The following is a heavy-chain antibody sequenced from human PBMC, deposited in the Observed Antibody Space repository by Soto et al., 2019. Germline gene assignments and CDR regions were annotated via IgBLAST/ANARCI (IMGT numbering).Heavy chain of an antibody. D-gene: IGHD5-12*01. CDR1: GYTFSDYY. CDR2: INPYSGAT. CDR3: ARARANVAPNWFDP. J-gene: IGHJ5*02. Sequence: QVQLVQSGAEVKKPGASVKVSCKASGYTFSDYYVHWVRQAPGQGLEWMGWINPYSGATNYAQKFQDWVTMTGDASGSTAYLELTTLVSDDTAVYYCARARANVAPNWFDPWGQGTLVIVSS. V-gene: IGHV1-2*04.